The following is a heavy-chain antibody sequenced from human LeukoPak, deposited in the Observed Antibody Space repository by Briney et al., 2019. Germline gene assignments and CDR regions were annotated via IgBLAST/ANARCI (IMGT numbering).Heavy chain of an antibody. J-gene: IGHJ4*02. CDR3: ARDRLSGDYFDY. D-gene: IGHD3-16*01. CDR2: IYHSGST. Sequence: KPSETLSLPCTVSGYSITSGYYWGWIRQPPGKGLEWIGTIYHSGSTYYNPSLKSRVTISVDTSKNQFSLKLSSVTAADTAVYYCARDRLSGDYFDYWGQGTLVTVSS. CDR1: GYSITSGYY. V-gene: IGHV4-38-2*02.